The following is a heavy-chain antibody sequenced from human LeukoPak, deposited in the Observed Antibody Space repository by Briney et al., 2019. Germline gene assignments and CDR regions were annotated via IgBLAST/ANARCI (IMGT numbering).Heavy chain of an antibody. CDR2: ISGSGGST. Sequence: RGSLRLSCAASGFTFSSYAMSWVRQAPGKGLEWVSAISGSGGSTYYADSVKGRFTISRDNSKNTLYLQMNSLRAEDTAVYYCAKDGSPRYYGSGSYFKYFDYWGQGTLVTVSS. V-gene: IGHV3-23*01. CDR3: AKDGSPRYYGSGSYFKYFDY. CDR1: GFTFSSYA. D-gene: IGHD3-10*01. J-gene: IGHJ4*02.